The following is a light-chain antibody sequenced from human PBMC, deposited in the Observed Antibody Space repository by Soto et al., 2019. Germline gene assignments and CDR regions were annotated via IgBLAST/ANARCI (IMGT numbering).Light chain of an antibody. CDR3: SSYAGSNNLL. V-gene: IGLV2-8*01. CDR1: SGDLGGNNY. J-gene: IGLJ2*01. Sequence: QSALTQPPSASGSPGQSVTISCTGASGDLGGNNYVSWYQQHPGKAPKLMIYEVIKRPSGVPDRFSGSRSGNTASLTVSGLQAEDEADYFCSSYAGSNNLLFGGGTKLTVL. CDR2: EVI.